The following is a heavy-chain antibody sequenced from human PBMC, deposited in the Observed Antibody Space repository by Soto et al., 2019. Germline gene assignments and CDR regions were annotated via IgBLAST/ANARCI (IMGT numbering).Heavy chain of an antibody. CDR3: ARDGVVVAATHDAFDI. CDR1: GGSISSYY. J-gene: IGHJ3*02. V-gene: IGHV4-59*01. CDR2: IYYSGST. Sequence: QVQLQESGPGLVKPSETLSLTCTVSGGSISSYYWSWIRQPPGKGLEWIGYIYYSGSTNYNPSLKSRVTISVDTSKNQFSLKLSSVTAADTAVYYCARDGVVVAATHDAFDIWGQGTMVTVSS. D-gene: IGHD2-15*01.